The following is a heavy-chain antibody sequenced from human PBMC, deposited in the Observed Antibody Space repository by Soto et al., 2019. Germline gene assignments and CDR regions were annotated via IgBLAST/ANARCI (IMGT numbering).Heavy chain of an antibody. D-gene: IGHD3-10*01. Sequence: SETLSLTCTVSGGSIGLYYWSWIRQSPGKGLEWVGSIHYTGTTYYNPSLQSRVTISVDTSKGQVSLKLSSVTAADTTVYYCARHSGHNSANAFDIWGQGTMVTVS. CDR3: ARHSGHNSANAFDI. CDR1: GGSIGLYY. CDR2: IHYTGTT. V-gene: IGHV4-59*04. J-gene: IGHJ3*02.